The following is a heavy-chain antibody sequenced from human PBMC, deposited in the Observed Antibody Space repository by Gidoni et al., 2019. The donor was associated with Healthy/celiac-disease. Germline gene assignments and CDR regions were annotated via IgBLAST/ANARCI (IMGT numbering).Heavy chain of an antibody. V-gene: IGHV3-49*04. Sequence: EVQLVESGGGLVQPGRSLRLSCTASGFTFGDYAMSWVRQAPGKGLEWVVYIRSKAYGGTTEYAASVKGRFTISRDDSKSIAYLQMNSLKTEDTAVYYCTSAISNRYYYDSSEGYWGQGTLVTVSS. CDR3: TSAISNRYYYDSSEGY. CDR2: IRSKAYGGTT. CDR1: GFTFGDYA. J-gene: IGHJ4*02. D-gene: IGHD3-22*01.